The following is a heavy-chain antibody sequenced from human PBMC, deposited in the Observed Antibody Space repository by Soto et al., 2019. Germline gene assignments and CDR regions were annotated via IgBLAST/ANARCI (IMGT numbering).Heavy chain of an antibody. J-gene: IGHJ4*02. CDR3: ARHPVYSSSWLDY. CDR1: GYSFTSYW. CDR2: IYPGDFDT. V-gene: IGHV5-51*01. D-gene: IGHD6-6*01. Sequence: PGESLKISCKGSGYSFTSYWIGWVRQMPGKGLEWMGIIYPGDFDTRYSPSFQGQVTISADKSISTAYLRWSSLKASDTAMYYCARHPVYSSSWLDYWGQGTLVTVSS.